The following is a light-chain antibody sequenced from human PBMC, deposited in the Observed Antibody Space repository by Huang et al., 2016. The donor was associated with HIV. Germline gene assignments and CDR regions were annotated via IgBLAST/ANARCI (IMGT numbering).Light chain of an antibody. CDR2: KVS. V-gene: IGKV2-30*01. J-gene: IGKJ1*01. CDR3: MQGTHWWA. CDR1: VSLVYSDGNTY. Sequence: MGQFPLSLPVTLGQPASISCRSSVSLVYSDGNTYVSWFQQRPVQSPRRLISKVSYRDAGVPVRCGGSGSGTVFTLNSSRVEAADVGIYYCMQGTHWWAFGQGTKVEI.